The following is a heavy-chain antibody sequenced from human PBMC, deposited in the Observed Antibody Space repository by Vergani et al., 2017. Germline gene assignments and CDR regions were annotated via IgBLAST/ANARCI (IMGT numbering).Heavy chain of an antibody. V-gene: IGHV1-18*01. Sequence: VQLVQSGAEVKKPGASAKVSCKASGYTFSTYGISWVRQAPGQGLEWMGWISAYNGNTNYPEKFQGRLTMTTDTSTRTAYMELRSLRSDDPAVYYCARDLIENGTYGRGGYWGPGTLVTVSS. D-gene: IGHD2-8*01. J-gene: IGHJ4*02. CDR1: GYTFSTYG. CDR3: ARDLIENGTYGRGGY. CDR2: ISAYNGNT.